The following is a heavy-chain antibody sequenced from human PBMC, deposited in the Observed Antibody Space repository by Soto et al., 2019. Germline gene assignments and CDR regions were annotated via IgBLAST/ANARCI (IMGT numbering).Heavy chain of an antibody. CDR1: GFTFSSYW. J-gene: IGHJ4*02. D-gene: IGHD1-26*01. V-gene: IGHV3-74*01. CDR2: IKGDGTNT. CDR3: ARGGRSFYGFDC. Sequence: EVQLVESGGGLVQFGGSLRLSCAASGFTFSSYWMHWVRQVPGKGLVWLSRIKGDGTNTNYADSVKGRITSSRDNVENDLYLQIISLRAEDTAVYYCARGGRSFYGFDCWGQGALVTFSS.